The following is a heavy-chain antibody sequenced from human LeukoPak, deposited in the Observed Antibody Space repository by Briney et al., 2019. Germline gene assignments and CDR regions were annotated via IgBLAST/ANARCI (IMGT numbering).Heavy chain of an antibody. CDR3: ARGSSGYFVDL. CDR1: GFIFNNYG. V-gene: IGHV3-23*01. Sequence: GGSLRLSCAASGFIFNNYGLIWVRQAPGKGLEWVSAISNDGGGTNYADFVKGRFAISRDNSKNTLFLQMNSLRAEDTALYYCARGSSGYFVDLWGQGTLVTVSS. CDR2: ISNDGGGT. D-gene: IGHD3-22*01. J-gene: IGHJ5*02.